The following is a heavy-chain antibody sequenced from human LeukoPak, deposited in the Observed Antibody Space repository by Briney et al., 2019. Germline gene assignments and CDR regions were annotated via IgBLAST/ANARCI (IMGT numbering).Heavy chain of an antibody. CDR3: ARDIAVAKSYYMDV. D-gene: IGHD6-19*01. CDR2: IIPIFGTA. Sequence: SVKVSCKASGGTFSSYAISWVRQAPGQGLEWMGGIIPIFGTANYAQKFQGRVTITADKSTSTAYMELSSLRSEDTAVYYCARDIAVAKSYYMDVWGKGTTVTVSS. V-gene: IGHV1-69*06. CDR1: GGTFSSYA. J-gene: IGHJ6*03.